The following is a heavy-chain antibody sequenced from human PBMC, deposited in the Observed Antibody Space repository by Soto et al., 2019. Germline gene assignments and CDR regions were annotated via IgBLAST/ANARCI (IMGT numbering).Heavy chain of an antibody. V-gene: IGHV4-34*01. CDR1: GGSFSGYY. J-gene: IGHJ4*02. Sequence: SETLSLTCAVYGGSFSGYYWSWIRQPPGKGLEWIGEINHSGSTNYNPSLKSRVTISVDTSKNQFSLKLSSVTAADTAVYYCASLPSLGYCSSTSCYSLDYWGQGTLVTVSS. CDR2: INHSGST. CDR3: ASLPSLGYCSSTSCYSLDY. D-gene: IGHD2-2*01.